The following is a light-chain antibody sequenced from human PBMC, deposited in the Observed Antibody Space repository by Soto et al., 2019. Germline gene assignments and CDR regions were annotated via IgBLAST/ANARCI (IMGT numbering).Light chain of an antibody. CDR1: QSIVKTSNTRNY. Sequence: DIAMTQSPESLAVPLGERATITCKSSQSIVKTSNTRNYLAWYQQKPGQPPKLLIYWASTRESGVTDRFTGRESGTDLALNIRSLQAEDVAVYSCIQYYTSPRTFGQGTTVEIK. CDR3: IQYYTSPRT. J-gene: IGKJ1*01. V-gene: IGKV4-1*01. CDR2: WAS.